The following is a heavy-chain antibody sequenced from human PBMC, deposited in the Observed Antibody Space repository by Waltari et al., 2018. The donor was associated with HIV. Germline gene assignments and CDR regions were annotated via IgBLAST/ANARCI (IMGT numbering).Heavy chain of an antibody. J-gene: IGHJ6*02. CDR2: INQSGST. Sequence: QVQLQQWGAGLLKPSETLSLTCAVYGGSFSGYYWSWIRQPPGKGLEWIGEINQSGSTNENPTLKRRVTISVDTSKNQFSLKLSSVTAADTAVYYCAGGFYYYDSSGYLPYYYYGMDVWGQGTTVTVSS. D-gene: IGHD3-22*01. V-gene: IGHV4-34*01. CDR3: AGGFYYYDSSGYLPYYYYGMDV. CDR1: GGSFSGYY.